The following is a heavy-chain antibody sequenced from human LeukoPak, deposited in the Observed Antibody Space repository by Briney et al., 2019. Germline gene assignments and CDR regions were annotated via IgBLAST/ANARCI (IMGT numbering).Heavy chain of an antibody. Sequence: PGGSLRLSCAASRFTFSDYAMTWVRLAPGKGLEFVSSISGSGDTTYYADSVKGRFTISRDNSKDTLYLQMDSLTADETATYYCAKPFYYGSGSYYGNFLHWGQGTLVTVSS. CDR2: ISGSGDTT. CDR1: RFTFSDYA. J-gene: IGHJ4*02. CDR3: AKPFYYGSGSYYGNFLH. D-gene: IGHD3-10*01. V-gene: IGHV3-23*01.